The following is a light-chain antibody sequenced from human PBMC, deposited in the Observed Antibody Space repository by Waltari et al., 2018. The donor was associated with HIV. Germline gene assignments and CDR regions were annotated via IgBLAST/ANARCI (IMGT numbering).Light chain of an antibody. CDR1: SRAINGSNY. J-gene: IGLJ2*01. Sequence: SALTQPASVSGSPGQSITISCTGTSRAINGSNYASSYQQHPGKAPKLMIYDVSNRPSGVSNRFAGSKSGNTASLTISGLQAEDEADYYCSSYTSSSTLVVFGGGTKLTVL. V-gene: IGLV2-14*01. CDR3: SSYTSSSTLVV. CDR2: DVS.